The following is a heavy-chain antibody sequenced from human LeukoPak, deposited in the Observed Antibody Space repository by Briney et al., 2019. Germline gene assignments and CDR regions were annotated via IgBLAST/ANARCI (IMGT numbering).Heavy chain of an antibody. D-gene: IGHD1-26*01. V-gene: IGHV1-18*01. CDR2: ISAYTGST. J-gene: IGHJ3*02. CDR1: GYTFINYG. CDR3: ARTVGATGAFDI. Sequence: GASVKVSCKASGYTFINYGLTWVRQAPGQGFEWMGWISAYTGSTNYAQKLQGRVTMPTDPSTSTAYMDLRSLRSDDTAVYYCARTVGATGAFDIWGPRTMVIVSS.